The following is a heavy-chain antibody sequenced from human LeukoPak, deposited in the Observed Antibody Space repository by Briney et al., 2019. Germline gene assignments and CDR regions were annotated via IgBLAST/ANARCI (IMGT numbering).Heavy chain of an antibody. J-gene: IGHJ4*02. Sequence: GGSLRLSCAASGFTFSDYYTSWIRQAPGKGLEWVSYISSRGSTIYYADSVKGRFTISRDNAKNSLYLQMNSLRAEDTAVYYCAKTRPLDSSSWSHGDYWGQGTLVTVSS. CDR2: ISSRGSTI. CDR1: GFTFSDYY. D-gene: IGHD6-13*01. V-gene: IGHV3-11*01. CDR3: AKTRPLDSSSWSHGDY.